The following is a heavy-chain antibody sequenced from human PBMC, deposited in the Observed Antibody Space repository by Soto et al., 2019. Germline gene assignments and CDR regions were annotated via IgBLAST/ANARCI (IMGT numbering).Heavy chain of an antibody. J-gene: IGHJ4*02. CDR1: GGSVSSGSYY. V-gene: IGHV4-61*01. CDR2: IYYSGST. D-gene: IGHD6-13*01. Sequence: SETLSLTCTVSGGSVSSGSYYWSWIRQPPGKGLEWIGYIYYSGSTNYNPSLKSRVTISVDTSKNQFSLKLSSVTAADTAVYHCARVAAAREYYFDYWGQGTLVTVSS. CDR3: ARVAAAREYYFDY.